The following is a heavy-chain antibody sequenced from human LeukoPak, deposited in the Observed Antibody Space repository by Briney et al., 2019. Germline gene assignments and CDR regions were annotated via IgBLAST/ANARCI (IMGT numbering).Heavy chain of an antibody. Sequence: GGSLRLSCAASGFTFSSYAMSWVRQAPGKGLEWVSAISGSGGSTYYADSVKGRFTISRDNSKNTLYLQMNSLRGEDTAVYYCAKDPGLWFGELSFDYWGQGTLVTVSS. CDR2: ISGSGGST. J-gene: IGHJ4*02. CDR3: AKDPGLWFGELSFDY. CDR1: GFTFSSYA. V-gene: IGHV3-23*01. D-gene: IGHD3-10*01.